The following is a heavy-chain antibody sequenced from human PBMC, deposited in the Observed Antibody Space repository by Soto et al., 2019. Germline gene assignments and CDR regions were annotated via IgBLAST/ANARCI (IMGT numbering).Heavy chain of an antibody. CDR1: GFTFSTYG. V-gene: IGHV3-30*18. J-gene: IGHJ3*02. Sequence: QVQLVESGGGVVLPGTSLRLSCAASGFTFSTYGMHWVRQAPGKGLEWVAVMSSDGSKKYYAVSVKGRFTISRDNPKNTLYLQMNSLRAEDTAVYYCAKYIRDYDDVGFDIWGQGTMVTVSS. CDR2: MSSDGSKK. CDR3: AKYIRDYDDVGFDI. D-gene: IGHD3-22*01.